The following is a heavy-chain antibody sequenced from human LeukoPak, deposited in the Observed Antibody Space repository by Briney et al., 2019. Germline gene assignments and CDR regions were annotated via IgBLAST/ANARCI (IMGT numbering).Heavy chain of an antibody. CDR1: GGSFSGYY. D-gene: IGHD5-18*01. J-gene: IGHJ6*03. CDR3: ARVGYSYVINDWSRTGLGAYPTKYYNHMAV. Sequence: PSETLSLTCAVYGGSFSGYYWGWIRQPPGKGLEWIGEINHSGSTNYNPSLKSRVTISGDPCKNQLFLKPRSATAADTAVYFCARVGYSYVINDWSRTGLGAYPTKYYNHMAVWGKGTTVTVPS. CDR2: INHSGST. V-gene: IGHV4-34*01.